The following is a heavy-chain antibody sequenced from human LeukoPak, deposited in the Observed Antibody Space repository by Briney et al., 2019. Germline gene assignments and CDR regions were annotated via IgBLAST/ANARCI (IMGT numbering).Heavy chain of an antibody. D-gene: IGHD3-10*02. CDR3: AELGITMIGGV. V-gene: IGHV3-21*01. CDR2: ITRSGTYI. CDR1: GFTFSNYN. J-gene: IGHJ6*04. Sequence: GGSLRLSCAASGFTFSNYNINWVRQAPGKAMEWVSSITRSGTYIFYADSVKGRFTISRDNAKNSLYLQMNSLRAEDTAVYYCAELGITMIGGVWGKGTTVTISS.